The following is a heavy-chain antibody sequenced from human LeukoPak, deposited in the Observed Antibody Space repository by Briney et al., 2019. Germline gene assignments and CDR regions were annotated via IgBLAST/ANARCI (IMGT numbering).Heavy chain of an antibody. CDR3: ARLPIFGSGWYFDY. V-gene: IGHV5-51*01. D-gene: IGHD6-19*01. CDR2: IYPGDSET. J-gene: IGHJ4*02. Sequence: GESLKISCEASGYSFTNYWIGWVRQMPGKGLEWMGIIYPGDSETRYSPSFQGQVTISADKSISTAYLQWSSLKASDTAMYYCARLPIFGSGWYFDYWGQGTLVAVST. CDR1: GYSFTNYW.